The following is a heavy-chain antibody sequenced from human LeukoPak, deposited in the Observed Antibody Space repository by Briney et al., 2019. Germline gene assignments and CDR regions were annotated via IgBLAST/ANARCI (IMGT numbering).Heavy chain of an antibody. J-gene: IGHJ4*02. Sequence: SETLSLTCAVYGGSFSGYFWSWIRQPPGKGLEWIGEINHSGSTYYNPSLKSRVNISVDTSKNQFSLKLRSVTAADTAVYYCARLYGYWGQGTLVTVSS. D-gene: IGHD3-16*01. CDR1: GGSFSGYF. CDR2: INHSGST. CDR3: ARLYGY. V-gene: IGHV4-34*01.